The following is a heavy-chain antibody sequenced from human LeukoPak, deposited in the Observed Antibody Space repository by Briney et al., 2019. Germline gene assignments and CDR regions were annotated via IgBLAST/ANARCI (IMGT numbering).Heavy chain of an antibody. J-gene: IGHJ6*04. D-gene: IGHD3-10*02. Sequence: LGGTLRLSCAASGFPFSSHGMSWVRQAPGKGLEWVSGIIGGGGSTYYADSVKGRFTISGDNSRNTLFLQMNSLRAEDTAVYYCAELGITMIGGVWGKGTTVTISS. CDR3: AELGITMIGGV. CDR2: IIGGGGST. CDR1: GFPFSSHG. V-gene: IGHV3-23*01.